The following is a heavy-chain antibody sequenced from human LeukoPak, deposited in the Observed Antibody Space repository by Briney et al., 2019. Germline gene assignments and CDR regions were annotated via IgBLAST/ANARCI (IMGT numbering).Heavy chain of an antibody. J-gene: IGHJ6*02. CDR1: GGSISSGGYS. D-gene: IGHD3-22*01. CDR2: IYHSGST. V-gene: IGHV4-30-2*01. Sequence: SQTLPLTCAVSGGSISSGGYSWSWIRQPPGKGLEWIGYIYHSGSTYYNPSLKSRVTISVDRSKNQFSLKLSSVTAADTAVYYCARAASDSSGYYGYYYYGMDVWGQGTTVTVSS. CDR3: ARAASDSSGYYGYYYYGMDV.